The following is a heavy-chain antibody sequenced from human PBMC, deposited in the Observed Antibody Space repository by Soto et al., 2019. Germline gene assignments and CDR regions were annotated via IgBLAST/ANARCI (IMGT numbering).Heavy chain of an antibody. CDR1: GGSISSGDYY. V-gene: IGHV4-31*03. Sequence: SETLSLTCTASGGSISSGDYYWSWIRQHPAKGLEWIGNIYYSGSTYYNPSLKSRVTISVDTSQNQFSLKLNSVTAADTAVYYCARVRGYFDYWGQGTLVTVSS. J-gene: IGHJ4*02. CDR2: IYYSGST. CDR3: ARVRGYFDY.